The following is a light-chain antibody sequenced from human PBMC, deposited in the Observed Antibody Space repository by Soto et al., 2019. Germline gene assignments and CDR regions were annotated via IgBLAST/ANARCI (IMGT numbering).Light chain of an antibody. CDR3: SSYTVSTDVV. CDR1: TSDFVNYHY. J-gene: IGLJ2*01. CDR2: EVS. V-gene: IGLV2-14*01. Sequence: QSVLTQPASLSGSPGQSVTISCSGTTSDFVNYHYVSWYQHHPGKAPQLILFEVSNRPSGVSSRFSGSKSGYTASLIISGLQAEDEAYYNCSSYTVSTDVVFGGGTKLTVL.